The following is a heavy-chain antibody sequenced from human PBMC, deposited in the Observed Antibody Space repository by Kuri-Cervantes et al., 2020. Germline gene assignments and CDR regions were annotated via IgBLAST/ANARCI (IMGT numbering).Heavy chain of an antibody. CDR1: GGSISTYY. CDR2: IYHSGST. V-gene: IGHV4-30-2*01. D-gene: IGHD3-3*01. Sequence: LRLSCTVSGGSISTYYWTWIRQPPGKGLERIGYIYHSGSTYYNPSLKSRVTISVDRSKNQFSLKLSSVTAADTAVYYCARTFWSGYSNWFDPWGQGTLVTVSS. J-gene: IGHJ5*02. CDR3: ARTFWSGYSNWFDP.